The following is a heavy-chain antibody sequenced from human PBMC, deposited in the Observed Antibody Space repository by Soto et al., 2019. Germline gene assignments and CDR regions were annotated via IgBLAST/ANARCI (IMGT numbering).Heavy chain of an antibody. CDR1: GFSLSTSGVG. V-gene: IGHV2-5*02. D-gene: IGHD4-17*01. Sequence: QITLKESGPTLVKPTQTLTLTCTFSGFSLSTSGVGVGWIRQPPGKALEWLALIYWDDDKRYSPSLKSRLTITKDTSKNQVVLTMTNMDPVDTATYYCAHSPLANYGDYGEFDYWGQGTLVTVSS. CDR2: IYWDDDK. CDR3: AHSPLANYGDYGEFDY. J-gene: IGHJ4*02.